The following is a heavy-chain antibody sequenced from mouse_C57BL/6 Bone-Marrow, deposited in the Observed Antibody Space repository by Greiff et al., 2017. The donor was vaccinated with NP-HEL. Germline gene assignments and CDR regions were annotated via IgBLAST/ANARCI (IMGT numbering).Heavy chain of an antibody. CDR2: IDPSDSYT. V-gene: IGHV1-69*01. D-gene: IGHD2-1*01. Sequence: VQLQQPGAELVMPGASVKLSCKASGYTFTSYWMHWVKQRPGQGLEWIGEIDPSDSYTNYNQKFKGKSTLTVDKSSSTAYMQPSSLTSEDSAVYYCARGPGIYYGNLHFYYWGQGTTLTVSS. J-gene: IGHJ2*01. CDR1: GYTFTSYW. CDR3: ARGPGIYYGNLHFYY.